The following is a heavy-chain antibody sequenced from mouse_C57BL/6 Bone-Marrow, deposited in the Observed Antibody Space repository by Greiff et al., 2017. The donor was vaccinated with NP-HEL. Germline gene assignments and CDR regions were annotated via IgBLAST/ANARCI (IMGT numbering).Heavy chain of an antibody. CDR1: GYTFTSYW. Sequence: QVHVKQPGAELVKPGASVKVSCKASGYTFTSYWMHWVKQRPGQGLEWIGRIHPSDSDTNYNQKFKGKATLTVDKSSSPAYMQLSSLTSEDSAVYYCAIHYYGSSYEAMDYWGQGTSVTVSS. J-gene: IGHJ4*01. D-gene: IGHD1-1*01. V-gene: IGHV1-74*01. CDR2: IHPSDSDT. CDR3: AIHYYGSSYEAMDY.